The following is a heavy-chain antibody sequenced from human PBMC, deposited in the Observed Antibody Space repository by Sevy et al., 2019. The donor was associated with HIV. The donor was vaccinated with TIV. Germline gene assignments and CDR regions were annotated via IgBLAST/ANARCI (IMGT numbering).Heavy chain of an antibody. CDR3: ARGGLDSNWFRSFDC. V-gene: IGHV3-53*01. D-gene: IGHD6-13*01. CDR1: GLTVSSNY. J-gene: IGHJ4*02. CDR2: IYSGGAT. Sequence: GGSLRLSCAVSGLTVSSNYMSWVRQAPGKGLEWVSLIYSGGATYYADSVNGRFTISGDDSKTTLYLHMDSLRAEDTAVYYCARGGLDSNWFRSFDCWGRGTLVTVSS.